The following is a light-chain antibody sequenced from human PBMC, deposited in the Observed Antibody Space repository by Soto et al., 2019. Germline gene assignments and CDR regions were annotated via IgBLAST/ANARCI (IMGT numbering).Light chain of an antibody. V-gene: IGKV1-9*01. CDR2: EAS. J-gene: IGKJ5*01. Sequence: DIQLTQSPSLLSAYVGDRVTITCRASHDISTYLAWYQQKPGKAPKLMIYEASTLQSGVPSRFSGSGSGTEFTLTISGLLPEDVATYHCQQLNTLPFTFGQGTRLEIK. CDR1: HDISTY. CDR3: QQLNTLPFT.